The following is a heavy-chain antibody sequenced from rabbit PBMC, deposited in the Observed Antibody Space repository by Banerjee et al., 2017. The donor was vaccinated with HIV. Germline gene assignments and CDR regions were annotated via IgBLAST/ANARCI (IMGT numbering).Heavy chain of an antibody. J-gene: IGHJ4*01. CDR2: IYDGSSDST. V-gene: IGHV1S45*01. D-gene: IGHD1-1*01. CDR3: ARGTSSSGYYSGSLNL. CDR1: GFSFSSSYW. Sequence: QEQLVESGGGLVQPEGSLTLTCTASGFSFSSSYWICWVRQAPGKGLEWLACIYDGSSDSTYYASWAKGRFTISKTSSTTVTLQMTSLTAADTATYFCARGTSSSGYYSGSLNLWGQGTLVTIS.